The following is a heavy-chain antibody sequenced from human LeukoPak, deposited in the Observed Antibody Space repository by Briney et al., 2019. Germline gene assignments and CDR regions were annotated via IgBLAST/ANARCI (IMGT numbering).Heavy chain of an antibody. D-gene: IGHD6-19*01. V-gene: IGHV1-2*02. CDR3: ARDAESGIAVAGTFDY. Sequence: ASVKVSCKASGYTFTGYYMHWVRQAPGQGLEWMGWINPNSGGTNYAQKFQGRVTMTRDTSTSTVYMELSSLRSEDTAVYYCARDAESGIAVAGTFDYWGQGTLVTVSS. CDR1: GYTFTGYY. CDR2: INPNSGGT. J-gene: IGHJ4*02.